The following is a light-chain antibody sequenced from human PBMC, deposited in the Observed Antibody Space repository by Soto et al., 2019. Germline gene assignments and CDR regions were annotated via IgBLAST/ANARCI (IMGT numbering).Light chain of an antibody. CDR2: GAS. CDR1: QSVSSSY. V-gene: IGKV3D-7*01. J-gene: IGKJ3*01. Sequence: PGERVTLSCRASQSVSSSYLTWYQQKPGQAPRLLIYGASTRATSIPARFSGSGSGTDFTLTISSLQPEDFAVYYCQQDYTRFTFGPRTKVDIK. CDR3: QQDYTRFT.